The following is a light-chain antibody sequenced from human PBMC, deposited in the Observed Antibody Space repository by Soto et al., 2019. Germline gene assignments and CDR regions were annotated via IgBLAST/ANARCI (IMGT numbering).Light chain of an antibody. J-gene: IGLJ2*01. Sequence: QSALTQPASVSGSPGQSITISCTGTSSDVGGYNYVSRYQQHPGKAPKLMIYEVSNRPSGVSNRFSGSKSGNTASLTISGLQGEDEADYCCSSYRNNSTSVLFGGGTKLTVL. V-gene: IGLV2-14*01. CDR3: SSYRNNSTSVL. CDR1: SSDVGGYNY. CDR2: EVS.